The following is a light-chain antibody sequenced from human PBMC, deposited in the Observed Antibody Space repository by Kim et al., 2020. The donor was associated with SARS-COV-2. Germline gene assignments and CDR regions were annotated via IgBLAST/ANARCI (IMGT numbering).Light chain of an antibody. CDR3: NSRDSSGYHLV. CDR2: GEN. CDR1: SLRTYY. Sequence: LGQTIRITCQGNSLRTYYTSWYQQKPRQAPVLVMYGENNRPSGIPDRFSGSSSGNTASLTITGAQAEDEADYYCNSRDSSGYHLVFGGGTQLTVL. J-gene: IGLJ3*02. V-gene: IGLV3-19*01.